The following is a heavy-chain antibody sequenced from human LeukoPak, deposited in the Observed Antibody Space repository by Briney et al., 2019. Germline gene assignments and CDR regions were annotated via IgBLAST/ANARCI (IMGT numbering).Heavy chain of an antibody. CDR3: ARGTPPYYYDSSGYGDY. J-gene: IGHJ4*02. CDR1: GYTFSNYG. CDR2: ITAYNGNT. V-gene: IGHV1-18*01. D-gene: IGHD3-22*01. Sequence: ASVKVSCKTSGYTFSNYGISWVRQAPGQGLEWMGWITAYNGNTNYAQKLQGRVTMTTDTSTSTAYMELRSLRSDDTAVYYCARGTPPYYYDSSGYGDYWGQGTLVTVSS.